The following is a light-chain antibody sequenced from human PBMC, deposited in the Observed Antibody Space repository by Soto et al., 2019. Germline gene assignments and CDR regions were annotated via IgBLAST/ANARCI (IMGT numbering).Light chain of an antibody. CDR2: GAS. J-gene: IGKJ1*01. CDR1: QSISSSY. V-gene: IGKV3-20*01. Sequence: EIVLTQSPGTLSLSPGKRATLSYRASQSISSSYLAWYQQRPGQAPRLLIYGASSRATGIPDRFSGSGSGTDFTLTISRLEPEDFAVYYCQQYGSSSWTFGRGTKVDIK. CDR3: QQYGSSSWT.